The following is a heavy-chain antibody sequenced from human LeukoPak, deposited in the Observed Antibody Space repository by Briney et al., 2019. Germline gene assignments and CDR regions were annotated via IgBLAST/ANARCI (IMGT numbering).Heavy chain of an antibody. D-gene: IGHD3-9*01. CDR1: GESFRGYY. V-gene: IGHV4-34*01. J-gene: IGHJ3*02. CDR3: ARTPQKLRYFDWLLLVDAFDI. Sequence: PSEALSLTSAVYGESFRGYYWRWIREPPGKGLGWIGEIKHRGSTNYNPSLKSRVTISVDTSKNQFSLKLSSVTAADTAVYYCARTPQKLRYFDWLLLVDAFDIWGQGTMVTVSS. CDR2: IKHRGST.